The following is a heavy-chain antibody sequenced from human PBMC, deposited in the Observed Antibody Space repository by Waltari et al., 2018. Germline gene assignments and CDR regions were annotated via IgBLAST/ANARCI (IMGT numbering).Heavy chain of an antibody. CDR3: ARDQWFGFDI. D-gene: IGHD3-22*01. J-gene: IGHJ3*02. CDR2: IKKDGGEE. V-gene: IGHV3-7*01. Sequence: EVQLVESGGGLVQPWGSLSLSCAWSGFTLSDYWMSWVRKAPGKGPEWLANIKKDGGEEYYVESVRGRFTISRDNAKNSLYLQRDSLRPEDTAVYYCARDQWFGFDIWGQGTMVTVSS. CDR1: GFTLSDYW.